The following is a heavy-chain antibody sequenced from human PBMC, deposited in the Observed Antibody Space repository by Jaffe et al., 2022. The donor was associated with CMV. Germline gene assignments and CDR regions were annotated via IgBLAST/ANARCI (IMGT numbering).Heavy chain of an antibody. CDR2: INPDSGGT. CDR3: ARERGDYAADMNWLDP. D-gene: IGHD3-16*01. CDR1: GYTFTAYY. J-gene: IGHJ5*02. Sequence: QVQLVQSGAEVKNSGASVKVSCKASGYTFTAYYVHWVRQARGQGLEWLGWINPDSGGTKYPQALQGRITMTRDTSISAVYMELNSLRSDDTAVYYCARERGDYAADMNWLDPWGQGTLVTVSS. V-gene: IGHV1-2*02.